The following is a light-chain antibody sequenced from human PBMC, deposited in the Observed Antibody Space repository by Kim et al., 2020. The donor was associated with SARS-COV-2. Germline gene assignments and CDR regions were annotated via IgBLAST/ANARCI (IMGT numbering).Light chain of an antibody. CDR1: SSNIGAGFD. Sequence: GQRVTISCTGSSSNIGAGFDVHWYQQLPGTAPKLLVHGNSNRPSGVPDRFSGSKSGTSASLAITGLQAEDEADYYCQSYDSSLYVVFGGGTQLTVL. CDR2: GNS. J-gene: IGLJ2*01. CDR3: QSYDSSLYVV. V-gene: IGLV1-40*01.